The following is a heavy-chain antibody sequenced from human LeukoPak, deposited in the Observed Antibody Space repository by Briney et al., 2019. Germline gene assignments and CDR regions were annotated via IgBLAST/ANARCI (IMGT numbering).Heavy chain of an antibody. Sequence: GGSLRLSCAASGFTFSDYYMSWIRQAPGKGLEWVSYISSSGSTIYYADSVEGRFTISRDNAKNSLYLQMNSLRAEDTAVYYCARGRYRKQYQLLGAFALTYMDVWGKGTTVTISS. J-gene: IGHJ6*03. D-gene: IGHD2-2*01. CDR1: GFTFSDYY. CDR3: ARGRYRKQYQLLGAFALTYMDV. V-gene: IGHV3-11*01. CDR2: ISSSGSTI.